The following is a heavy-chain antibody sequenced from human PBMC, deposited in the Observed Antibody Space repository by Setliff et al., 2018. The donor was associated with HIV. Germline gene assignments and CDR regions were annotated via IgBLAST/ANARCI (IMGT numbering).Heavy chain of an antibody. D-gene: IGHD6-6*01. CDR1: GDTFNSHA. CDR2: IIPILGIA. Sequence: SVKVSCKTSGDTFNSHAISWVRQAPGQGLEWMGGIIPILGIANYAQKFQVRVTMTTDELMTTAYLELSSLRSEDTAVYYCAREEAALGHWGQGTLVTVPQ. J-gene: IGHJ4*02. CDR3: AREEAALGH. V-gene: IGHV1-69*10.